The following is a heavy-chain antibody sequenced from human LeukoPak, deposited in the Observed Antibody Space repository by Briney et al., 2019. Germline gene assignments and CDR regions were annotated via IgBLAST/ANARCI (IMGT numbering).Heavy chain of an antibody. Sequence: SETLSLTCTVSGGSISSYYWSWIRQPPGKGLEWIGYIYYSGSTNYNPSLKSRVTISVDTSKNQFSLKLSSVTAADTAVYYCASLGDFSSTYWGQGTLVTVSS. CDR3: ASLGDFSSTY. D-gene: IGHD3-3*01. CDR1: GGSISSYY. CDR2: IYYSGST. V-gene: IGHV4-59*01. J-gene: IGHJ4*02.